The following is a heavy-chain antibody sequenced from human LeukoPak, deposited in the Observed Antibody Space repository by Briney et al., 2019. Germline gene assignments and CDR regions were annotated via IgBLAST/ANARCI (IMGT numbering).Heavy chain of an antibody. CDR2: ISYDGSNK. CDR1: GFTFSSYA. Sequence: GGSLRLSCAASGFTFSSYAMHWVRQAPGKGLEWVAVISYDGSNKYYADSVKGRFTISRDNSKNTLYLQMNSLRAEDTAVYYCAKDASSGWYSMYYFDYWGQGTLVTVSS. J-gene: IGHJ4*02. D-gene: IGHD6-19*01. V-gene: IGHV3-30*04. CDR3: AKDASSGWYSMYYFDY.